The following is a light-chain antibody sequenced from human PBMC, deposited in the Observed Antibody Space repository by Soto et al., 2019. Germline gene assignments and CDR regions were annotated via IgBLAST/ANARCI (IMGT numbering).Light chain of an antibody. CDR3: QQYDSFPLT. J-gene: IGKJ4*01. CDR1: QTFSGW. CDR2: KAS. Sequence: DILMTQSPSTLSASVGDRVTITCRASQTFSGWLAWYQQRPGKAPKLLIYKASTLESGVPSRFSGSGSGTEFTLTISSLQPDDFATYYCQQYDSFPLTFGGGTKVDIK. V-gene: IGKV1-5*03.